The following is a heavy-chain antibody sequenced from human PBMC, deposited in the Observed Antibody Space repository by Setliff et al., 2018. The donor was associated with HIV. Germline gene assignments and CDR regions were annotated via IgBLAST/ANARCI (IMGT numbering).Heavy chain of an antibody. CDR2: INPSGGST. Sequence: GASVKVSCKASGYTFTSYYIHWVRQAPGQGLEWMGRINPSGGSTSYAQKFQGRVTMTRDTSTSTVYMELSSLRSEDTAMYYCARSVWAVVVPTDPAVDAFAIWGQGTMVTVSS. CDR1: GYTFTSYY. D-gene: IGHD2-2*01. V-gene: IGHV1-46*01. CDR3: ARSVWAVVVPTDPAVDAFAI. J-gene: IGHJ3*02.